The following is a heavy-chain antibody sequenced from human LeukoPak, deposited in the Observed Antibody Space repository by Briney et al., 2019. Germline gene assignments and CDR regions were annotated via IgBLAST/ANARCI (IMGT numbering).Heavy chain of an antibody. J-gene: IGHJ4*02. V-gene: IGHV3-30-3*01. CDR1: GFAFSSYA. CDR2: ISYDGSNK. CDR3: ARGYGDYVFAHDY. D-gene: IGHD4-17*01. Sequence: PGGSLLLSCTASGFAFSSYAMYWVRQARGKGLEGVAVISYDGSNKYYADSVKGRFTISRDNSKNTLYLQMNSLRAEDTAVYYCARGYGDYVFAHDYWGQGTLVTVSS.